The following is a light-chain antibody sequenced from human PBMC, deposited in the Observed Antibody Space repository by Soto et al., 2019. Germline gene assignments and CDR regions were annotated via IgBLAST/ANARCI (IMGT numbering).Light chain of an antibody. CDR1: HSVRSS. Sequence: EIVMTQSPATLSVSPGERATLSCRASHSVRSSLAWYQQKPGQAPRLLIHGASTRATGIPGRFSGSGSGTEFTLIISSLQSEDFAVYYCQQYGTSPLTFGPGTRVD. J-gene: IGKJ3*01. V-gene: IGKV3-15*01. CDR2: GAS. CDR3: QQYGTSPLT.